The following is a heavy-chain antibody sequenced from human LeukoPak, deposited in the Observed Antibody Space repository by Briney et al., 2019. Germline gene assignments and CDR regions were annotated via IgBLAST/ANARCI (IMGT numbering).Heavy chain of an antibody. CDR3: ARGGSKTIWLLRTSPTV. CDR1: GASISGFY. CDR2: LHRSASA. Sequence: SETLSLTCSVSGASISGFYWSWLRQAPGKGLEWIGFLHRSASATYNPSLESRVTTSMDTSKNQFSLKLYYVTAADTAVYYCARGGSKTIWLLRTSPTVWGQGTLVTVSS. D-gene: IGHD3-22*01. J-gene: IGHJ4*02. V-gene: IGHV4-4*08.